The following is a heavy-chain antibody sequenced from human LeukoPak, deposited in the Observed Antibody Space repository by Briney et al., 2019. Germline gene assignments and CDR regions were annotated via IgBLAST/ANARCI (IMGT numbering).Heavy chain of an antibody. CDR1: GFTFSSYA. J-gene: IGHJ6*03. CDR3: AKDAVGYSSSWKVGGGYYYYYYTDV. CDR2: ISWNSGSI. D-gene: IGHD6-13*01. V-gene: IGHV3-9*01. Sequence: GGSLRLSCAASGFTFSSYAMIWVRQAPGKGLEWVSGISWNSGSIGYADSVKGRFTISRDNAKNSLYLQMNSLRAEDTALYYCAKDAVGYSSSWKVGGGYYYYYYTDVWGKGTTVTISS.